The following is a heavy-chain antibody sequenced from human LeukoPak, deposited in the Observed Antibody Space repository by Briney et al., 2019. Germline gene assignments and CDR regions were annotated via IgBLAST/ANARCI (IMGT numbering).Heavy chain of an antibody. CDR1: GGSISSGSYY. D-gene: IGHD2-2*01. Sequence: PSQTLSLTSTVSGGSISSGSYYWSWIRQPAGNGLEWIGRIYTSGSTNYNPSLKSRVTISVDTSKNQFSLKLSSVTAADTAVYYCARESSCSTSCPELYYYYYYMDVWGKGTTVTISS. V-gene: IGHV4-61*02. J-gene: IGHJ6*03. CDR3: ARESSCSTSCPELYYYYYYMDV. CDR2: IYTSGST.